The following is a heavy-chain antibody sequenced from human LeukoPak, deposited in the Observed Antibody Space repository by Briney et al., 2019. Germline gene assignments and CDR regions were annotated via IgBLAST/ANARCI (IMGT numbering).Heavy chain of an antibody. CDR2: INPYSGGT. J-gene: IGHJ4*02. CDR3: SRVEVYNSGWDPFDY. V-gene: IGHV1-2*02. D-gene: IGHD6-19*01. Sequence: ASVKVSCKASGYTFIDYYMHWVRQAPGQGLEWMGWINPYSGGTNYAQKFQGRVTMTRDTSISTAYMELSRLRSDDTAIYYCSRVEVYNSGWDPFDYWGQGALVTVSS. CDR1: GYTFIDYY.